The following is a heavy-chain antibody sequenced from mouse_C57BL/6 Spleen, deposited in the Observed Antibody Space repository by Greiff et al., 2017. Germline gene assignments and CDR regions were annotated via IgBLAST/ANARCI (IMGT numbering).Heavy chain of an antibody. Sequence: EVMLVESGEGLVKPGGSLKLSCAASGFTFSSYAMSWVRQTPEKRLEWVAYISSGGDYIYYAATVKGRFTISRDNARNTLYLQMSSLKSEDTAMYYCTRVGIYDYDGAWYFDVWGTGTTVTVSS. CDR3: TRVGIYDYDGAWYFDV. CDR2: ISSGGDYI. D-gene: IGHD2-4*01. V-gene: IGHV5-9-1*02. CDR1: GFTFSSYA. J-gene: IGHJ1*03.